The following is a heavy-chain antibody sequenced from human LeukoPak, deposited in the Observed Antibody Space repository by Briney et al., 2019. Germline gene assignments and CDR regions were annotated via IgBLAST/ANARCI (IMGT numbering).Heavy chain of an antibody. CDR1: GYTFTGYY. CDR2: INPNSGGT. Sequence: ASVKVSCKASGYTFTGYYMHWVRQAPGQGLEWMGWINPNSGGTNYAQKFQGRVAMTRDTSISTAYMELSRLRSDDTAVYYCARLSSWELGGYYFDYWGQGTLVTVSS. D-gene: IGHD1-26*01. V-gene: IGHV1-2*02. CDR3: ARLSSWELGGYYFDY. J-gene: IGHJ4*02.